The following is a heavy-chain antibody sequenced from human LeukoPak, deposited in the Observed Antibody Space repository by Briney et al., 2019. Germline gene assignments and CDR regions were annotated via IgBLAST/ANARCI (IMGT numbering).Heavy chain of an antibody. CDR2: IYYSGST. CDR1: GGSISTYY. Sequence: SETLSLTCTVSGGSISTYYWSWIRQPPGKGLEWIGYIYYSGSTNYNPSLKSRVTISVDTSKNQFSLKLSSVTAADTAVYYCARSYCSGGSCYSDYYGMDVWGQGTTVTVSS. CDR3: ARSYCSGGSCYSDYYGMDV. V-gene: IGHV4-59*08. J-gene: IGHJ6*02. D-gene: IGHD2-15*01.